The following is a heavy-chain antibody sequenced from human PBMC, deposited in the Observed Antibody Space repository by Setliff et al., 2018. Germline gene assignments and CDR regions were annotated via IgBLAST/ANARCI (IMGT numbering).Heavy chain of an antibody. CDR1: GYSFSNFW. J-gene: IGHJ5*02. CDR2: IYPGDSHT. CDR3: ARQKYGDYDDERFFNWFDP. V-gene: IGHV5-51*01. D-gene: IGHD4-17*01. Sequence: PGESLKISCKGSGYSFSNFWIGWVRQMPGKGLEWMGIIYPGDSHTRYSPSFQGQVTMSADKSINTAYLQWSNLKASDTAIYYCARQKYGDYDDERFFNWFDPWGQGTLVTVSS.